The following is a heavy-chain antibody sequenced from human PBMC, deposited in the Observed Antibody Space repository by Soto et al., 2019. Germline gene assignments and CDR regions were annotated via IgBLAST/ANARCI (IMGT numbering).Heavy chain of an antibody. CDR2: IYHSGST. J-gene: IGHJ4*02. CDR3: AREEDSSTYFDY. Sequence: SETLSLTCTVSGGSISSGGYYWSWIRQHPGKGLEWIAYIYHSGSTYYNPSLKSRVTLSVDTSKNQFFLKLSSVTAADTAVYYCAREEDSSTYFDYWGQGTLVTVSS. D-gene: IGHD6-6*01. CDR1: GGSISSGGYY. V-gene: IGHV4-31*03.